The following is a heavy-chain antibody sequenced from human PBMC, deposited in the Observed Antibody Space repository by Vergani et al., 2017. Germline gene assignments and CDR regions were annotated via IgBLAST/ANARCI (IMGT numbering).Heavy chain of an antibody. D-gene: IGHD1-26*01. V-gene: IGHV3-11*01. J-gene: IGHJ3*02. CDR1: GFTFSDYY. CDR3: ARVGGSYYRFGAFDI. CDR2: ISDRGINT. Sequence: VQLVESGGGLVQPGRSLRLSCAASGFTFSDYYMSWVRQAPGKGLEWVSTISDRGINTYYADSVKGRFTISRDNAKNSLYLQMNSLRAEDTAVYYCARVGGSYYRFGAFDIWGQGTMVTVSS.